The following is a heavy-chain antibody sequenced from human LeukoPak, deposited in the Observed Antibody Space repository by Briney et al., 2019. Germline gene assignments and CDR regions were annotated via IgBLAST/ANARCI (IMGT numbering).Heavy chain of an antibody. Sequence: GGSLRLSCAASRFTFSSYSMNWVRQAPGKGLEWVSSISSSGSYIYYADSVKGRFTISRDNAKNSLYLQMNSLKTEDTAVYYCTMLGDYWGQGTLVTVSS. J-gene: IGHJ4*02. CDR2: ISSSGSYI. CDR3: TMLGDY. D-gene: IGHD3-10*02. CDR1: RFTFSSYS. V-gene: IGHV3-21*04.